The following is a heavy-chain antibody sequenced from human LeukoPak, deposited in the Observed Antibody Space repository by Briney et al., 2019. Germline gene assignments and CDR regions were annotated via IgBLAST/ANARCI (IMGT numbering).Heavy chain of an antibody. Sequence: PGGSLRLSCAASGFIFSDYYMSWIRQAPGKGLEWVSYISSSGSTIYYADSVKGRFTISRDNAKNSLYLQMNSLRAEDTALYYCAKDMAAYYYSSGNIDYWGQGTLVTVSS. CDR3: AKDMAAYYYSSGNIDY. D-gene: IGHD3-10*01. J-gene: IGHJ4*02. CDR1: GFIFSDYY. CDR2: ISSSGSTI. V-gene: IGHV3-11*01.